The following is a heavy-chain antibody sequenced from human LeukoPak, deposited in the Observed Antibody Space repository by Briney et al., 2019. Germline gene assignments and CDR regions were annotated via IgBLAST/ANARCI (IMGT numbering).Heavy chain of an antibody. CDR1: GFTFSSYS. Sequence: QPGGSLRLSCATSGFTFSSYSMNWVRQAPGKGLEWVSYIRSSGDMIYYADSVKGRFTISGDNAKKSVYLQMNSLRDEDTAVYYCVRDPDALDYWGQGTQVTVSS. J-gene: IGHJ4*02. V-gene: IGHV3-48*02. CDR3: VRDPDALDY. CDR2: IRSSGDMI.